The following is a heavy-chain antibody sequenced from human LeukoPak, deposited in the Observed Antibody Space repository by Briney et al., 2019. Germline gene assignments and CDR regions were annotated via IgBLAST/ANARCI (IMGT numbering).Heavy chain of an antibody. CDR3: ARAGTASPFDP. Sequence: PSETLSLTCAVYGGSFSGYYWSWIRQPPGKGLEWIGEINHSGSTNYNPSLKSRVTISVGTSKNQFSLKLSSVTAADTAVYYCARAGTASPFDPWGQGTLVTVSS. CDR1: GGSFSGYY. J-gene: IGHJ5*02. CDR2: INHSGST. D-gene: IGHD3-10*01. V-gene: IGHV4-34*01.